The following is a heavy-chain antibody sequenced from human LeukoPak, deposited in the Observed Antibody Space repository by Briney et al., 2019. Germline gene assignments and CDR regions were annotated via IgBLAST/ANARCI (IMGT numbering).Heavy chain of an antibody. CDR3: ARVARDGATTSDY. Sequence: GESLKISCKGSGYSFSSYSIGCVRQMPGKGLEWMGIIYPGDSDTRDSPSFQGQVTISADKSVSTAYLQWSNLKASDTAVYYCARVARDGATTSDYWGQGTLVTVSS. J-gene: IGHJ4*02. D-gene: IGHD1-26*01. V-gene: IGHV5-51*01. CDR2: IYPGDSDT. CDR1: GYSFSSYS.